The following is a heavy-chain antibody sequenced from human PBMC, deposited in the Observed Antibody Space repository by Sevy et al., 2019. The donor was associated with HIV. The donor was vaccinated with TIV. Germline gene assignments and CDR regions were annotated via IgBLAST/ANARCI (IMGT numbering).Heavy chain of an antibody. CDR3: AREGIVVVPAAIISWFDP. CDR1: GFTFSSYS. Sequence: GGSLRLSCAASGFTFSSYSMNWVRLAPGKGLEWVSSRSSSSSYIDYADSVKGRFTISRDNAKNSLYLQMNSLRAEDTAVYYCAREGIVVVPAAIISWFDPWGQGTLVTVSS. J-gene: IGHJ5*02. D-gene: IGHD2-2*01. V-gene: IGHV3-21*01. CDR2: RSSSSSYI.